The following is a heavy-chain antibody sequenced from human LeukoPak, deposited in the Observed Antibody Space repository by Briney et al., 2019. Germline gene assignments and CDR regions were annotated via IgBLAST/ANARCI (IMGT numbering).Heavy chain of an antibody. D-gene: IGHD3-22*01. J-gene: IGHJ4*02. CDR2: ILPIFGTA. CDR1: GGTFSSYA. Sequence: SVTVSRKASGGTFSSYAISWVRQAPGQGLEWMGRILPIFGTANYAQKFQGRVTITTDESTSTAYMELSSLRSEDTAVYYCARDGSGSLTDYWGQETLLTVSS. V-gene: IGHV1-69*05. CDR3: ARDGSGSLTDY.